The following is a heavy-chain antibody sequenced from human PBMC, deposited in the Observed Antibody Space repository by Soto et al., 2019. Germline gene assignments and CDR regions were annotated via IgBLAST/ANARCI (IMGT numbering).Heavy chain of an antibody. D-gene: IGHD6-19*01. CDR3: AKENRQWLPLGYYGMDV. CDR2: ISGSGGST. V-gene: IGHV3-23*01. CDR1: GFTFSSYA. J-gene: IGHJ6*02. Sequence: GGSLRLSSADSGFTFSSYAMSWVRQAPGKGLEWVSAISGSGGSTYYADSVKGRFTISRDNSKSTLYLQMNSLRAEDTAAYYCAKENRQWLPLGYYGMDVWGQGTTVTVSS.